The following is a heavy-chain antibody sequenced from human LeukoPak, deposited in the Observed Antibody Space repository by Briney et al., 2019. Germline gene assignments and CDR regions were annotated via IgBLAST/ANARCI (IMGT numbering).Heavy chain of an antibody. D-gene: IGHD2-15*01. CDR3: ARDGSYCSGGGCYWGGSWFDP. V-gene: IGHV1-18*01. CDR2: ISAYNGNT. Sequence: GASVKVSCKASGYTFTSYGISWVRQAPGQGLEWMGWISAYNGNTNCAQKLQGRVTMTTDTSTSTAYMELRSLRSDDTAVYYRARDGSYCSGGGCYWGGSWFDPWGQGTLVTVSS. CDR1: GYTFTSYG. J-gene: IGHJ5*02.